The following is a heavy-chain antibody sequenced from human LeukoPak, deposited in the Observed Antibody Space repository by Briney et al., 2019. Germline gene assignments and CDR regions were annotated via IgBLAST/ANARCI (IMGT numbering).Heavy chain of an antibody. CDR3: AKEGAVGYCSSTSCYSPYNWFDP. V-gene: IGHV3-23*01. J-gene: IGHJ5*02. CDR2: ISGSGGST. D-gene: IGHD2-2*01. CDR1: GFTFSSYA. Sequence: GGSLRLSCAASGFTFSSYAMNWVRQAPGKGLEWVSAISGSGGSTYYADSVKGRFTISRDNSKNTLYLQMNSLRAEDTAVYYCAKEGAVGYCSSTSCYSPYNWFDPWGQGTLVTVSS.